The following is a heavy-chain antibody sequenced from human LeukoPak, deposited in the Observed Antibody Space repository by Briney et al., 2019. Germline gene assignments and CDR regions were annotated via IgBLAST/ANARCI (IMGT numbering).Heavy chain of an antibody. V-gene: IGHV3-74*01. CDR1: GFTFSSYW. Sequence: GGSLRLSCAASGFTFSSYWMHWVRQAPGEGLVWVSRIDPDGITTNYADSEKGRFTTSRDNARNTLYLQMNSLTAEDTALYYCTRVQAGRSGLMDVWGRGTTVTVSS. D-gene: IGHD2-8*02. J-gene: IGHJ6*02. CDR3: TRVQAGRSGLMDV. CDR2: IDPDGITT.